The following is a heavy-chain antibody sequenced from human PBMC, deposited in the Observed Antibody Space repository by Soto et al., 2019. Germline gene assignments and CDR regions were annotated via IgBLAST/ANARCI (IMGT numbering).Heavy chain of an antibody. V-gene: IGHV1-69*06. CDR3: ERDGLVARGYNWFDP. D-gene: IGHD2-2*01. Sequence: GASVKVSCKASGGTFSSYAISWVRQAPGQGLEWMGGIIPIFGTANYAQKFQGRVTITADKSTSTAYMELSSLRSEVTAVYYCERDGLVARGYNWFDPWGQGTLVTVYS. CDR2: IIPIFGTA. J-gene: IGHJ5*02. CDR1: GGTFSSYA.